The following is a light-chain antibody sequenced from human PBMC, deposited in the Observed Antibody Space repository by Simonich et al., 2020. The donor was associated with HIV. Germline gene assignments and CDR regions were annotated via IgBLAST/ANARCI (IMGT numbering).Light chain of an antibody. CDR1: QSIRRY. J-gene: IGKJ4*01. V-gene: IGKV1-39*01. CDR3: QQSYNTPLT. Sequence: DIQMTQSPSSLSAYVGDRVTITCRASQSIRRYLNWYQQKPGKAPKLLIYTASSLQSGVPSRFSGSGSGTDFTLTISSLQPEDFATYYCQQSYNTPLTFGGGTKVEIK. CDR2: TAS.